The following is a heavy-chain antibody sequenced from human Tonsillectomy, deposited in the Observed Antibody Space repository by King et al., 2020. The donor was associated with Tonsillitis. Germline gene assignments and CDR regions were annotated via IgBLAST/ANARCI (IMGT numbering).Heavy chain of an antibody. J-gene: IGHJ4*02. CDR1: GYTFTSFD. V-gene: IGHV1-8*01. CDR2: MNPNSGNT. Sequence: QLVQSGAEVKKPGASVKVSCKASGYTFTSFDINWVRQATGQGLAGMGWMNPNSGNTGYAQKFQGRVTLTRNTSISTAYMELSSLRSEDTAVYYFARGRRWLQLLFDYWGQGTLVTVSS. D-gene: IGHD5-24*01. CDR3: ARGRRWLQLLFDY.